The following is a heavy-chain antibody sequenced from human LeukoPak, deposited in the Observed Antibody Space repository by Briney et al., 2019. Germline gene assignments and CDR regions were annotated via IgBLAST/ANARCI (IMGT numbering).Heavy chain of an antibody. J-gene: IGHJ1*01. CDR1: VFTFISYA. D-gene: IGHD1/OR15-1a*01. CDR3: AKDGSHAWDNGFQH. CDR2: INGGGGRT. V-gene: IGHV3-23*01. Sequence: EGCLRLSFVASVFTFISYAMSGLRPPPARGRAGVCSINGGGGRTYYAGPVRDRFTISRDNSKNTLYLQMNSLRAEDTAVYYCAKDGSHAWDNGFQHWGQGTPVTVSS.